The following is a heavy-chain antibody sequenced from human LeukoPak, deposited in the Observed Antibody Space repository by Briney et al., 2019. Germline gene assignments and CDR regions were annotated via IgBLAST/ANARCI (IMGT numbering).Heavy chain of an antibody. CDR1: GFTFSTYA. V-gene: IGHV3-23*01. CDR2: ISGSAYRT. CDR3: AKSFSSSWYMTFDY. J-gene: IGHJ4*02. D-gene: IGHD6-13*01. Sequence: PGGSLRLSCTASGFTFSTYAMSWVRQAPGKGLEWVSSISGSAYRTYYADSVKGRFTVSWDSSKNTLYLQMNSLRAEDTAVYYCAKSFSSSWYMTFDYWGQGTLVTVSS.